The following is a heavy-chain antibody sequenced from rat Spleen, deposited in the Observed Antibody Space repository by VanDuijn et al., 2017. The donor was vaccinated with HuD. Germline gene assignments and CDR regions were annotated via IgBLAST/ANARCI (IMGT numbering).Heavy chain of an antibody. CDR2: ISYDGSNT. V-gene: IGHV5-29*01. CDR3: ARQRFITMMVVITTDWSFDF. D-gene: IGHD1-12*02. J-gene: IGHJ1*01. CDR1: GFTFSDYY. Sequence: EVQLVESDGGQVQPGRSLKLSCAASGFTFSDYYMAWVRQAPTKGLEWVATISYDGSNTYYRDSVKGRFPISRDNAKSTLYLQMDSLRSEDTATYYCARQRFITMMVVITTDWSFDFWGPGTMVTVSS.